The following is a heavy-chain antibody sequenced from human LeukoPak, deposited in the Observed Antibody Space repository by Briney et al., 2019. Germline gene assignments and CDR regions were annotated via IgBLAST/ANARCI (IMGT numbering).Heavy chain of an antibody. Sequence: GGSLRLSCVASGFTFSTYSMNWVRQAPGKGLEWVSSISSSSNYIYYADSVKGRCTISRDNAKNSLYLQMNSLRAADTAVYYCAQNFYDSSGLYFDYWGQGTLVTVSS. CDR3: AQNFYDSSGLYFDY. D-gene: IGHD3-22*01. J-gene: IGHJ4*02. CDR1: GFTFSTYS. V-gene: IGHV3-21*01. CDR2: ISSSSNYI.